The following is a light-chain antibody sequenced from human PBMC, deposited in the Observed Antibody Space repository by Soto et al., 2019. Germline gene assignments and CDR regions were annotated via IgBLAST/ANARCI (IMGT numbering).Light chain of an antibody. V-gene: IGKV3D-15*01. CDR3: QQADSFPIT. Sequence: EIVMTQSPATLSVSPGERATLSCRASQSVSSNLAWYQQKPGQAPRLLIYDASNRATGIPARFSGSGSGTEFTLTISSLQPEDFATYYCQQADSFPITFGQGTRPEIK. CDR1: QSVSSN. J-gene: IGKJ5*01. CDR2: DAS.